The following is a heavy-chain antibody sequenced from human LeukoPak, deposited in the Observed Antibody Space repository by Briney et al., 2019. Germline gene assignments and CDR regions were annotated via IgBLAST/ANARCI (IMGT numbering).Heavy chain of an antibody. J-gene: IGHJ2*01. Sequence: GGSLRLSCAASGFTFSSYGMHWVRQAPGKGLEWVAYIRSTSYGGTPEHAASVKSRFTISRDDSKGVAYLQMSSLKSEDTGLYYCARDPQADYYFDLWGRGTLVTVSS. CDR3: ARDPQADYYFDL. V-gene: IGHV3-49*04. D-gene: IGHD4-11*01. CDR2: IRSTSYGGTP. CDR1: GFTFSSYG.